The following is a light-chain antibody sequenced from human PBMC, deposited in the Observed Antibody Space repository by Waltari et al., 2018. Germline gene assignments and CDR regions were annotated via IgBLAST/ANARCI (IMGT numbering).Light chain of an antibody. CDR1: SSDVGGYNY. CDR2: DVS. CDR3: SSYISTSTQV. V-gene: IGLV2-14*03. Sequence: QSALTQPASVSGSPGQSITISCTGTSSDVGGYNYVSWYQQNPGKAPKLMIYDVSNRPSGVSNRFSGSKSGNTASLTISGLQAEDEADYYCSSYISTSTQVCGTGTKVTVL. J-gene: IGLJ1*01.